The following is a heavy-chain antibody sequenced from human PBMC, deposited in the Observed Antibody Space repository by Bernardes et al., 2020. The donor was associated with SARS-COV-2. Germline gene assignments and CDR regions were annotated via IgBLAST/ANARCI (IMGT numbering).Heavy chain of an antibody. Sequence: GGSLRLSCAASGFTFSSYGMHWVRQAPGKGLEWVAVIWYDGSNKYYADSVKGRFTISRDNSKNTLYLQMNSLRAEDTAVYYCARGSYYDFWSGYYPPVDYYYGMDVWGKGTTVTVSS. CDR3: ARGSYYDFWSGYYPPVDYYYGMDV. V-gene: IGHV3-33*01. CDR2: IWYDGSNK. D-gene: IGHD3-3*01. CDR1: GFTFSSYG. J-gene: IGHJ6*04.